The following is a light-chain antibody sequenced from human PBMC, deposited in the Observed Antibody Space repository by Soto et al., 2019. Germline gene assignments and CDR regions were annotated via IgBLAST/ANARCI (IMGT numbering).Light chain of an antibody. Sequence: QSVLTQPPSVSGSPGQSVAISCTGTSSDVGGSNGVSWYQQPPGTAPKLIIYDVSNRPSGVPDRFSGSKSGNTASLFISGLQAEDEGDYCCSSYTSSSTYVFGTGTKVTVL. CDR1: SSDVGGSNG. V-gene: IGLV2-18*02. CDR3: SSYTSSSTYV. J-gene: IGLJ1*01. CDR2: DVS.